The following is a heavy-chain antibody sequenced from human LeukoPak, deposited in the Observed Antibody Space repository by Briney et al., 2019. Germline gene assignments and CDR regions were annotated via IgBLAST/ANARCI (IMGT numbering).Heavy chain of an antibody. Sequence: GGPLRLSCAASGFTFSDYYMSWIRQAPGKGLEWVSYISGSGYTNYADSVKGRFTISRDNAKNSLYLQMNSLRAEDTAVYYCARAPYSSSWYYFDYWGQGTLVTVSS. CDR2: ISGSGYT. CDR1: GFTFSDYY. J-gene: IGHJ4*02. V-gene: IGHV3-11*05. CDR3: ARAPYSSSWYYFDY. D-gene: IGHD6-13*01.